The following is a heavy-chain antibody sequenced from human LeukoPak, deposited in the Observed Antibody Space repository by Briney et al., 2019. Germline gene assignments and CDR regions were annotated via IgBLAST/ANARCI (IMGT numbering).Heavy chain of an antibody. V-gene: IGHV3-48*01. CDR1: GFTFRSYS. Sequence: GGSLGLSCAASGFTFRSYSMNWVRQAPGKGLEGISYISSGSSSIYYADSVKGRFTISRDNAKNSLYLQMNSLRAEDTAVYYCASSYGSGSYDYWGQGTLVTVSS. J-gene: IGHJ4*02. CDR3: ASSYGSGSYDY. CDR2: ISSGSSSI. D-gene: IGHD3-10*01.